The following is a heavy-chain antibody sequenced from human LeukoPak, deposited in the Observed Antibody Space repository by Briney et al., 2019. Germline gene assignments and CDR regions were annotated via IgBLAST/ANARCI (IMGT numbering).Heavy chain of an antibody. J-gene: IGHJ3*02. V-gene: IGHV6-1*01. CDR3: ARGDQAFDI. Sequence: SQTLSLTCAISGDSVSSNSAAWNWIRQSPWRGLEWLGRTYYRSRWSNNCAISVKSRITINPDTSKNQFSLQLNSVTPEDTAVYYCARGDQAFDIWGQGTMVTVSS. CDR1: GDSVSSNSAA. CDR2: TYYRSRWSN.